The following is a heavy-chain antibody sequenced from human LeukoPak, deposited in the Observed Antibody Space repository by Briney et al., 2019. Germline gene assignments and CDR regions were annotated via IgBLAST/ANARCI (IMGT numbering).Heavy chain of an antibody. CDR3: ARRVSGSGSPITY. V-gene: IGHV1-8*01. CDR1: GYTFTSYD. Sequence: GASVKVSCKASGYTFTSYDINWVRQATGQGLEGMGWMNPNSGNTGYAQKFQGRVNMTSNTYISTAYTDLSSLRSEDTAVYYCARRVSGSGSPITYWGQGTLVTVSS. J-gene: IGHJ4*02. CDR2: MNPNSGNT. D-gene: IGHD3-10*01.